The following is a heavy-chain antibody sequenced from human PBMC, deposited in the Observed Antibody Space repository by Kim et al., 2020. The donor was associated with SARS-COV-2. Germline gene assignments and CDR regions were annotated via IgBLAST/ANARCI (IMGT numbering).Heavy chain of an antibody. Sequence: SETLSLTCTVSGGSISSGGYYWSWIRQHPGKGLEWIGYIYYSGSTYYNPSLKSRVTISVDTSKNQFSLKLSSVTAADTAVYYCARAPIVGELLSPYFDYWGQGTLVTVSS. J-gene: IGHJ4*02. V-gene: IGHV4-31*03. CDR2: IYYSGST. CDR3: ARAPIVGELLSPYFDY. D-gene: IGHD3-10*01. CDR1: GGSISSGGYY.